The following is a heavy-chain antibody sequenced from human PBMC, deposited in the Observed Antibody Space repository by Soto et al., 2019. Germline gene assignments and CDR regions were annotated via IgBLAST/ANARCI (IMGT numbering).Heavy chain of an antibody. Sequence: QVQLVQSGAEVKKPGASVKVSCKASGYTFTSYYMHWVRQAPGQGLEWMGIINPSGGSTSYAQKFQGRVTMTRDTSTSTVYMELSSLRSEDTAVYYCARDRLFITVITFPDAFDIWGQGTMVTVSS. CDR3: ARDRLFITVITFPDAFDI. V-gene: IGHV1-46*01. CDR2: INPSGGST. D-gene: IGHD4-17*01. CDR1: GYTFTSYY. J-gene: IGHJ3*02.